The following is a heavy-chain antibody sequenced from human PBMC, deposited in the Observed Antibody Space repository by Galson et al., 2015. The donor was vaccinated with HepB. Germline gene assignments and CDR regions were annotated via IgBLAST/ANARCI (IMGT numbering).Heavy chain of an antibody. Sequence: SCKASGGTFTSYAISWVRQAPGQGLEWMGGIIPMFNTINYAQKFQDRVTVTADKSTNTVYMEMSSLRSEDTAMYYCARDPSGGSNWYSRAFDIWGQGIMVTVSS. CDR1: GGTFTSYA. J-gene: IGHJ3*02. CDR2: IIPMFNTI. CDR3: ARDPSGGSNWYSRAFDI. D-gene: IGHD6-13*01. V-gene: IGHV1-69*06.